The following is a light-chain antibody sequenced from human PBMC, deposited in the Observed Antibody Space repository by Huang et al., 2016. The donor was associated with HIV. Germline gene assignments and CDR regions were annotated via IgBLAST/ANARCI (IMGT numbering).Light chain of an antibody. CDR3: QQYGSSPLT. Sequence: EIVLTQSPGTLSLSPGERATLSCRASQSVRSSYLAWYQQKPGQSPRLLIFGASNRATAIPDRCSGSGSATDFTLTISRLEPEDFAVYYCQQYGSSPLTFGGGTKVEIK. CDR2: GAS. J-gene: IGKJ4*01. V-gene: IGKV3-20*01. CDR1: QSVRSSY.